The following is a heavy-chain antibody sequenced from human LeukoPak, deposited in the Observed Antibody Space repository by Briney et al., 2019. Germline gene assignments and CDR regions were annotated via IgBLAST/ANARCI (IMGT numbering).Heavy chain of an antibody. CDR3: ASLEGGKLEDAFDI. Sequence: SETLSLTCTVSGGSISTFYWSWIRQPPGQGLEWIGYIYYSGSTNYNPSLKSRVTLPVDTSKNQFSLKLSSVTAADTAVYYCASLEGGKLEDAFDIWGQGTMVTVSS. J-gene: IGHJ3*02. CDR2: IYYSGST. D-gene: IGHD1-1*01. V-gene: IGHV4-59*01. CDR1: GGSISTFY.